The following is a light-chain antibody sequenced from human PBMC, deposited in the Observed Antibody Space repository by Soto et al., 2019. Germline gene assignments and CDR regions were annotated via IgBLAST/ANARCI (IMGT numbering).Light chain of an antibody. V-gene: IGLV2-14*01. J-gene: IGLJ1*01. Sequence: QSALTQPASVSGSPGQSITISCTGTSSDVGGYNFVSWYQHHPGKAPKLMIYEVINRPSGVSTRFSGFKSGNTASLTISGLQAEDEADYYCSSHTSSTTLDFGTGTKVTVL. CDR3: SSHTSSTTLD. CDR1: SSDVGGYNF. CDR2: EVI.